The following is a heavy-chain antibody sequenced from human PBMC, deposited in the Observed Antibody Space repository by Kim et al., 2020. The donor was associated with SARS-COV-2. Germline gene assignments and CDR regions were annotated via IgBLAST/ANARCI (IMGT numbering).Heavy chain of an antibody. Sequence: ADSVKDRFTISRDNAKNTLFLQMNNLRAEDTAVYYCTREISSSSYYYGMDVWGQGTTVTVSS. CDR3: TREISSSSYYYGMDV. D-gene: IGHD6-6*01. V-gene: IGHV3-74*01. J-gene: IGHJ6*02.